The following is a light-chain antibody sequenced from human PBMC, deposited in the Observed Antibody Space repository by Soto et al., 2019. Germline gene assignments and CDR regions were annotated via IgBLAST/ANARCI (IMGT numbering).Light chain of an antibody. CDR3: QQYGSSPLT. V-gene: IGKV3-20*01. CDR2: DAS. Sequence: EIVLTQSPDTLSLCPGERATLSCRASQSVRSNYLAWYQQKPGQAPRFLIYDASSRATGIPDRFSGRGSGTDFTLTISRLEPEDFAVYYCQQYGSSPLTFGGGTKVEIK. CDR1: QSVRSNY. J-gene: IGKJ4*01.